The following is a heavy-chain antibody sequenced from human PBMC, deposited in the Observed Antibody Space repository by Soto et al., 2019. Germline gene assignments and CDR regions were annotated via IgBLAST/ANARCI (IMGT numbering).Heavy chain of an antibody. CDR1: GGSISSYY. CDR3: ARHPLYSYGFDY. CDR2: IYYSGST. V-gene: IGHV4-59*08. D-gene: IGHD5-18*01. Sequence: SETLSLTCTVSGGSISSYYWSWIRQPPGKGLEWIGYIYYSGSTNYNPSLKSRVTISVDTSKNQFSLKLSSVTAADTAVYYCARHPLYSYGFDYWGQGTLVTVS. J-gene: IGHJ4*02.